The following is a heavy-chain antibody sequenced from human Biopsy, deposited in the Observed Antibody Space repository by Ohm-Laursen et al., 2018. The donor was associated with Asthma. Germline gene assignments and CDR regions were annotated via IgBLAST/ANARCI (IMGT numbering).Heavy chain of an antibody. CDR2: ITFDGSTQ. CDR3: SRDTLGYYFDI. Sequence: SLRLSCTASGTHFGSYNMHWARQAPGKGLEWVAVITFDGSTQHYGDSVKGRFTISRDNSKNMLFLQMNSLRAGDTAVYYCSRDTLGYYFDIWGQGTQVTVSS. J-gene: IGHJ4*02. CDR1: GTHFGSYN. D-gene: IGHD6-13*01. V-gene: IGHV3-30-3*01.